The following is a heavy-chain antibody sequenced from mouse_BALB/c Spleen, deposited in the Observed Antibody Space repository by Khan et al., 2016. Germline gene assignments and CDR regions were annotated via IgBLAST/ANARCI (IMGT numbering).Heavy chain of an antibody. CDR3: AKHGLRYYAMDY. CDR1: GFSLTDYG. J-gene: IGHJ4*01. Sequence: QVQLKESGPGLVAPPQSLSITCTVSGFSLTDYGLSWIRQPPGKSLEWLGVIWGGGSTYYYSALKSRLSISKDNSKSQVFLKMNSLQTDDTAMYYCAKHGLRYYAMDYWGQGTSVTVSS. CDR2: IWGGGST. V-gene: IGHV2-6-5*01.